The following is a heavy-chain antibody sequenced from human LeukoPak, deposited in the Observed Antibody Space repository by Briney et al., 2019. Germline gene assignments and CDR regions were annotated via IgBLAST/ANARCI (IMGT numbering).Heavy chain of an antibody. V-gene: IGHV4-31*03. Sequence: SETLSLTCTVSGGSISSGGYYWSWIRQHPGKGLEWIGYIYYSGSTYYNPSLKSRVTISVDTSKNQFSLKLSSVTAADTAVYYCAREWFGDENWFDTWGQGTLVTVSS. CDR2: IYYSGST. CDR3: AREWFGDENWFDT. CDR1: GGSISSGGYY. J-gene: IGHJ5*01. D-gene: IGHD3-10*01.